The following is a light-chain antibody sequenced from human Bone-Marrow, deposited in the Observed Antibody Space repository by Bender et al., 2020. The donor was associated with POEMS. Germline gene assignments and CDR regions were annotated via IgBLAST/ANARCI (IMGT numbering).Light chain of an antibody. CDR1: SISRYS. V-gene: IGLV1-44*01. J-gene: IGLJ3*02. Sequence: QSVLTQPPSASGIPGQRVAILCSGGSISRYSINWYQQFPGTALRFVSYADDRRPSGVPKRFSDSKSGSLASLAISGLQSEDAADYYCSTWDDRLNAWLFGGGTKLTVL. CDR2: ADD. CDR3: STWDDRLNAWL.